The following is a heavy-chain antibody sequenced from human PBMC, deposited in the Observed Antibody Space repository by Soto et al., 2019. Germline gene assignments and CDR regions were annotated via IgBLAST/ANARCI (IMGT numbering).Heavy chain of an antibody. CDR3: ARMGRVRVLPDY. CDR2: INAGNGNT. V-gene: IGHV1-3*01. Sequence: QVQLVQSGAEVKKPGASVKVSCKASGYTFTSYAMHWVRQAPGQRLEWMGWINAGNGNTKYSQKFQGRVTITRDTSASTAYMELSSLRSEDTAVYYCARMGRVRVLPDYWGQGTLVTVSS. CDR1: GYTFTSYA. J-gene: IGHJ4*02. D-gene: IGHD3-10*01.